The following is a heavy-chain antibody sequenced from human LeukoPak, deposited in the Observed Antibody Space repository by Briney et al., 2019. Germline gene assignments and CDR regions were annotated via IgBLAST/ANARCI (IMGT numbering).Heavy chain of an antibody. D-gene: IGHD1-26*01. CDR3: ARVWFSDYGMDV. V-gene: IGHV5-51*01. J-gene: IGHJ6*02. CDR2: IYPGDSET. Sequence: GESLKISCKASGYNFSKQWMAWVRQTPGNGLEWMGFIYPGDSETKYSPSLQGLVTISADRSTSTAYVQWGSLKASDSGIYYCARVWFSDYGMDVWGQGTTVTVSS. CDR1: GYNFSKQW.